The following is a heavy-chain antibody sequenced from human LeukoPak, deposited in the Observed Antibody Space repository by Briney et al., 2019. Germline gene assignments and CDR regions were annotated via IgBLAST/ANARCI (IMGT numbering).Heavy chain of an antibody. V-gene: IGHV3-30-3*01. D-gene: IGHD6-19*01. CDR1: GFTFSSYA. Sequence: PGRSLRLSCAASGFTFSSYAMHWVRQAPGKGLEWVAVISYDGSNKYYADSVKGRFTISRDNSKNTLYLQMNSLRAEDTAVYYCARDESVAGTLFDYWGQGTLVTVSS. CDR3: ARDESVAGTLFDY. J-gene: IGHJ4*02. CDR2: ISYDGSNK.